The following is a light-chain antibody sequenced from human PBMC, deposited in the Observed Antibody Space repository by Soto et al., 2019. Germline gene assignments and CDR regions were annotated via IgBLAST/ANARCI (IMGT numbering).Light chain of an antibody. CDR3: SSYTSSSTLVV. CDR2: DVS. Sequence: QSVLTQPASVSGSPGQSITISCTGTSSDVGGYNYVSWYQQHPGKAPKLMIYDVSNRPSGVSNRFSGSKSGNTASLTISGLQAEDEAEDDCSSYTSSSTLVVFGGGTKLTVL. V-gene: IGLV2-14*01. J-gene: IGLJ2*01. CDR1: SSDVGGYNY.